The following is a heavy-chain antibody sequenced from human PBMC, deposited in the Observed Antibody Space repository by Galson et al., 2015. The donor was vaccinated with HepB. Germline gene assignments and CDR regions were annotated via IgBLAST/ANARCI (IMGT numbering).Heavy chain of an antibody. CDR2: IFHSGIT. J-gene: IGHJ4*02. D-gene: IGHD1-1*01. Sequence: SETLSLTCAVSGGSISNRNWWNWVRQSPGKGLEWIGEIFHSGITNYNPSLKSRVTMSVDTSKNQLSLRLSSVTAADTGVYYCATTATTGSRVPLDYWGQGTLVTVSS. CDR3: ATTATTGSRVPLDY. CDR1: GGSISNRNW. V-gene: IGHV4-4*02.